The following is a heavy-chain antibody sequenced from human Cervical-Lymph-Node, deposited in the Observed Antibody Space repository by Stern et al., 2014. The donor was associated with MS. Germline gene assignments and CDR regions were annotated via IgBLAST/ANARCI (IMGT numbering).Heavy chain of an antibody. CDR1: GFTFSDYY. D-gene: IGHD1-1*01. J-gene: IGHJ6*02. CDR3: VRAGTTGLYHYYGMDV. Sequence: QVQLVESGGDLVKPGGSLRLSCAASGFTFSDYYMTWIRQAPGQGLEWGSYISTIGSTKYYADSVRGRFTISRDNARNSLFLRMNGLRAEDTAVYYCVRAGTTGLYHYYGMDVWGQGTTVTVSS. CDR2: ISTIGSTK. V-gene: IGHV3-11*01.